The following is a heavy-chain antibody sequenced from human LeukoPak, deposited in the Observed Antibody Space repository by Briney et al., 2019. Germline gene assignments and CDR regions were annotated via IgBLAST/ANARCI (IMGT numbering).Heavy chain of an antibody. CDR1: GGSISSGGYY. V-gene: IGHV4-30-2*01. CDR3: AGATVTTTLTI. J-gene: IGHJ3*02. CDR2: IYHSGST. Sequence: PSQTLSPTCTVSGGSISSGGYYWSWIRQPPGKGLEWIGYIYHSGSTYYNPSLKSRVTISVDRSKNQFSLKLSSVTAADTAVYYCAGATVTTTLTIWGQGTMVTVSS. D-gene: IGHD4-17*01.